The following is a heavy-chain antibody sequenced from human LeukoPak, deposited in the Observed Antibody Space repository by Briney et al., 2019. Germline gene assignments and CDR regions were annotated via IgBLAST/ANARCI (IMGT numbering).Heavy chain of an antibody. J-gene: IGHJ4*02. CDR1: GYTFTGYY. CDR2: INPNSGGT. D-gene: IGHD3-16*02. Sequence: GASVKVSCKASGYTFTGYYMHWVRQAPGQGLEWMGRINPNSGGTNYAQKFQGRVTMTRDTSISTAYMELSRLRSDDTAVYYCARIPLPGKLPSYHDYWGQGTLVTVSS. V-gene: IGHV1-2*06. CDR3: ARIPLPGKLPSYHDY.